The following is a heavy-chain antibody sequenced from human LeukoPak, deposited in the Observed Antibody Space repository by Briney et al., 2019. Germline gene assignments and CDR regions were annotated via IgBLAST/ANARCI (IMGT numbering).Heavy chain of an antibody. CDR1: GDSISSYY. CDR2: IYYTGST. D-gene: IGHD2-2*02. V-gene: IGHV4-59*12. CDR3: ARLPPRSVPAAILGHYYYMDV. Sequence: SETLSLTCTVSGDSISSYYWNWIRQPPGKGLEWIGYIYYTGSTNYNPSLKSRVTISVDTSKNQFSLKLSSVTAADTAVYYCARLPPRSVPAAILGHYYYMDVWGKGTTVTVSS. J-gene: IGHJ6*03.